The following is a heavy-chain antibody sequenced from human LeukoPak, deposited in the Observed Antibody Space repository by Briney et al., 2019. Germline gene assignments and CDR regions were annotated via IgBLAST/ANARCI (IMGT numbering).Heavy chain of an antibody. V-gene: IGHV3-23*01. D-gene: IGHD2-8*01. CDR1: GFTFSSYA. J-gene: IGHJ6*02. CDR3: AKLFYTNYYNVMDV. CDR2: IHESGGNT. Sequence: GGSLRLSCAASGFTFSSYAMRWVRQAPGKGLEWVSSIHESGGNTYYAASVKGRFTISRDNSKNTLYLQMNSLRAEDTAVYYCAKLFYTNYYNVMDVWGQGTTVTVSS.